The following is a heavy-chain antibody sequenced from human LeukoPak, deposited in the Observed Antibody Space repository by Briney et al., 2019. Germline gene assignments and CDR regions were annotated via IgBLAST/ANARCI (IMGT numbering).Heavy chain of an antibody. CDR2: AYYTGST. V-gene: IGHV4-39*01. CDR1: GGSITSTSYY. D-gene: IGHD3-10*01. J-gene: IGHJ5*02. CDR3: ARVWYGSSTLGWFDP. Sequence: SETLSLTCSVSGGSITSTSYYWGWIRQPPGEGLEWIGSAYYTGSTYYNPSLRSRVTISVDTSKNQFSLRLSSVTAADTAVFYRARVWYGSSTLGWFDPWGQGTLVTVSS.